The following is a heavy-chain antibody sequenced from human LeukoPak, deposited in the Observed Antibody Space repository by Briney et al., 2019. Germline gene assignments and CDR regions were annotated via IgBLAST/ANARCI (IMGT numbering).Heavy chain of an antibody. CDR1: GYTFTGYY. D-gene: IGHD6-13*01. CDR3: ARAYSSRTSPYNWFDP. V-gene: IGHV1-2*02. Sequence: ASVKVSCKASGYTFTGYYVHWVRQAPGQGLEWMGWINPKSGGTKYAQKFQGRVSMTRDTSISTAYMELSRLRSDDTAVYYCARAYSSRTSPYNWFDPWGQGTLVTVSS. J-gene: IGHJ5*02. CDR2: INPKSGGT.